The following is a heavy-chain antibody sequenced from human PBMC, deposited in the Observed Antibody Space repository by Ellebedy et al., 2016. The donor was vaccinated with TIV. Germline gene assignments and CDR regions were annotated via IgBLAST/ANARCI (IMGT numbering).Heavy chain of an antibody. D-gene: IGHD5-24*01. CDR1: GGSISSYY. Sequence: MPSETLSLTCTVSGGSISSYYWSWIRQPPGKGLEWIGEINHSGSTNYNPSLKSRVTISVDTSKNQFSLKLSSVTAADTAVYYCARFRRDGYNYFDYWGQGTLVTVSS. V-gene: IGHV4-34*01. CDR3: ARFRRDGYNYFDY. J-gene: IGHJ4*02. CDR2: INHSGST.